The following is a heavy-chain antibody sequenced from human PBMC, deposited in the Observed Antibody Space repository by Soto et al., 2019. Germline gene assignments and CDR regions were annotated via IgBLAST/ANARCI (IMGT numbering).Heavy chain of an antibody. D-gene: IGHD3-10*01. J-gene: IGHJ6*02. Sequence: QVQLQESGPGLVKPSETLSLTCTVSGDSISRYYWSWIRLSPGKGLEWIGYTYYSGETNYNPSVKSRVTISVDRTKNQFSLKLSSVTAADTAVYYCARDQGGEFLKGSGMDVWGQGTTVTVSS. CDR2: TYYSGET. CDR3: ARDQGGEFLKGSGMDV. CDR1: GDSISRYY. V-gene: IGHV4-59*01.